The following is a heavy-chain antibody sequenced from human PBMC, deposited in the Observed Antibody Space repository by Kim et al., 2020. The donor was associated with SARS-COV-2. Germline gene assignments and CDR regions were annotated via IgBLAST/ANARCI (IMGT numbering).Heavy chain of an antibody. Sequence: SETLSLTCTVSGGSISSSSYYWGWIRQPPGKGLEWIGSIYYSGSTYYNPSLKSRVTISVDTSKNQFSLKLSSVTAADTAVYYCARGRFLEWLPAPNYFDYWGQGTLVTVSS. CDR1: GGSISSSSYY. V-gene: IGHV4-39*01. D-gene: IGHD3-3*01. CDR2: IYYSGST. J-gene: IGHJ4*02. CDR3: ARGRFLEWLPAPNYFDY.